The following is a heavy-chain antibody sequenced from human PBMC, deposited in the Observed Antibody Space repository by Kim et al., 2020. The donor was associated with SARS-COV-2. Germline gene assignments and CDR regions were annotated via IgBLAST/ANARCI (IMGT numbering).Heavy chain of an antibody. CDR2: INHSGST. J-gene: IGHJ4*02. D-gene: IGHD3-16*01. V-gene: IGHV4-34*01. CDR3: ARGRPSRGSGSRKSLSPFDY. CDR1: GGSFSGYY. Sequence: SETLSLTCAVYGGSFSGYYWSWIRQPPGKGLEWIGEINHSGSTNYNPSLKSRVTISVDTSKNQFSLKLSSVTAADTAVYYCARGRPSRGSGSRKSLSPFDYWGQGTLVTVSS.